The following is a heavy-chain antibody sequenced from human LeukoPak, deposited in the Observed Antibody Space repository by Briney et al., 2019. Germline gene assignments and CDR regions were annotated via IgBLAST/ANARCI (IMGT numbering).Heavy chain of an antibody. J-gene: IGHJ4*02. CDR3: ARGDSSGYYPR. D-gene: IGHD3-22*01. CDR1: GGTFSSYA. Sequence: SVKVSCKASGGTFSSYAISWVRQAPGQGLEWMGGIIPIFGTANYAQKFQGRVTITADKSTSTAYMELSGLRSEDTAVYYCARGDSSGYYPRWGQGTLVTVSS. V-gene: IGHV1-69*06. CDR2: IIPIFGTA.